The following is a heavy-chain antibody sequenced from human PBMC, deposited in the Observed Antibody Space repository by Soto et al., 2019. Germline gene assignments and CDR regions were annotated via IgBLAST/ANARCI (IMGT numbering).Heavy chain of an antibody. D-gene: IGHD6-13*01. J-gene: IGHJ3*02. V-gene: IGHV3-33*01. CDR2: IWYDGSKK. Sequence: QVQLVESGGGVVQPGKSLRLPCSASGFSFGGFGRHWVRQAPGKGLEWVALIWYDGSKKYYADSVKGRFTISRDNSRKTVYLEMTSLRGEDTAVYYCGRALAGVNDACDMWGQGTNVTVSP. CDR1: GFSFGGFG. CDR3: GRALAGVNDACDM.